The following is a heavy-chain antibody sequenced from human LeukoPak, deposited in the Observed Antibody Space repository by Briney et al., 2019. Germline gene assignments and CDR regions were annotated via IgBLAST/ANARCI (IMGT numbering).Heavy chain of an antibody. CDR2: VSTSGST. J-gene: IGHJ3*02. Sequence: PSETLSLTRIVSGGSISSGSYYWSWIRQPAGTGLEWIGRVSTSGSTDYNPSFKSRVTISVDTSKKQVSLRLSSVTAADTAVYYCARDLPGQYGFDIWGQGTMVTVSS. D-gene: IGHD1-14*01. CDR3: ARDLPGQYGFDI. CDR1: GGSISSGSYY. V-gene: IGHV4-61*02.